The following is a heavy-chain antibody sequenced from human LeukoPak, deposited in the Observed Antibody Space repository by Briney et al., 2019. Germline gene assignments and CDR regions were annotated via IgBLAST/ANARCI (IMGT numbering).Heavy chain of an antibody. CDR3: ARGERGITIFGVVIAENWFDP. V-gene: IGHV1-69*05. CDR2: IIPIFGTA. D-gene: IGHD3-3*01. CDR1: GGTFSSYA. Sequence: SMKVSCKASGGTFSSYAISWVRQAPGQGLEWMGGIIPIFGTANYAQKFQGRVTMTRDTSISTAYMELSRLRSDDTAVYYCARGERGITIFGVVIAENWFDPWGQGTLVTVSS. J-gene: IGHJ5*02.